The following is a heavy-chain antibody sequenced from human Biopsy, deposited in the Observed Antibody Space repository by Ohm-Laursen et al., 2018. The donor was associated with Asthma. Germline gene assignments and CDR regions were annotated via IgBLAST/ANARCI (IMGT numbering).Heavy chain of an antibody. V-gene: IGHV3-53*01. Sequence: SLRLSCAASGFSVSSNYMSWVRQAPGKGLEWVSVIYSGGSTYYADSVKGRFTISRDYSKNTLYLQMHSLRAEDTAVYYCARGDSSNWSHYYFDYWGQGTLVTVSS. D-gene: IGHD3-22*01. J-gene: IGHJ4*02. CDR2: IYSGGST. CDR3: ARGDSSNWSHYYFDY. CDR1: GFSVSSNY.